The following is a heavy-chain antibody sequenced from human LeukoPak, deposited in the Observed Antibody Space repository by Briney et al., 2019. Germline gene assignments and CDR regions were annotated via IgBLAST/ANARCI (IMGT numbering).Heavy chain of an antibody. CDR2: IYYSGST. D-gene: IGHD3-10*01. V-gene: IGHV4-59*12. CDR1: GGSISSYY. CDR3: ARDGGAYGSGGYEFDY. J-gene: IGHJ4*02. Sequence: SETLSLTCTVSGGSISSYYWSWIRQPPGKGLEWIGYIYYSGSTNYNPSLKSRVTISVDTSKNQLSLKLSSVTAADTAVYYCARDGGAYGSGGYEFDYWGQGTLVTVSS.